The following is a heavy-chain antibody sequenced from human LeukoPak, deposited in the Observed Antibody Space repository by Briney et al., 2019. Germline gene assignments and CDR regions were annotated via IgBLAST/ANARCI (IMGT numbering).Heavy chain of an antibody. Sequence: PSETLSLTCTVSGGSISSGGYYWSWIRQHPGKGLEWIGYIYYSGSTYYNPSLKSRVTISVDTSKNQFSLKLSSVTAADTAVYYCAREGSRYYDSSGYHWFDPWGQGTLVTVSS. CDR1: GGSISSGGYY. D-gene: IGHD3-22*01. V-gene: IGHV4-31*03. J-gene: IGHJ5*02. CDR2: IYYSGST. CDR3: AREGSRYYDSSGYHWFDP.